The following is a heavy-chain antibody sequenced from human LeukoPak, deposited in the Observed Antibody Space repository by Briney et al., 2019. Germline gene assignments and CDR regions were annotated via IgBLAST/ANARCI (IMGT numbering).Heavy chain of an antibody. CDR3: ARGPPLGVVQYYYGSGSPNYYYMDV. V-gene: IGHV3-30*01. CDR1: GFTFSNYA. CDR2: ISSGGTYE. J-gene: IGHJ6*03. D-gene: IGHD3-10*01. Sequence: GGSLRLSCAASGFTFSNYAMHWVRQAPGKGLEWVSLISSGGTYEYYADSVKGRFTISRDNSKNTLYLQLNSLRAEDTAVYYCARGPPLGVVQYYYGSGSPNYYYMDVWGKGTTVTVSS.